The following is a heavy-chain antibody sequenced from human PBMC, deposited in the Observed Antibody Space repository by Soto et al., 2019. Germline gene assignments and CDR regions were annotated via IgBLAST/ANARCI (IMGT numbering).Heavy chain of an antibody. CDR2: IYYSGST. CDR3: SRLFYYDKDYLDY. Sequence: LCRLLLAQGTGLEWIGYIYYSGSTNYHHSLKSRVTISVDTSKNQFSLNLSSVTAADTALYYCSRLFYYDKDYLDYWGQRTLVTVSS. D-gene: IGHD3-22*01. J-gene: IGHJ4*02. V-gene: IGHV4-59*01.